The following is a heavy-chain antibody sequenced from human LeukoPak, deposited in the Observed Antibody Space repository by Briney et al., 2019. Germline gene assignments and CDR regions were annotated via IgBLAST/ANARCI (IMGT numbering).Heavy chain of an antibody. J-gene: IGHJ4*02. Sequence: GGSLRLSCAASGFTLSDYYMSWIRQAPGKGLEWVSYSSSSGTTIYYADSVKGRFAISRDNAKNSLYLQMDSLRAEDTAVYYCARRRDFIDYWGQGTLVTVSS. CDR3: ARRRDFIDY. D-gene: IGHD3/OR15-3a*01. V-gene: IGHV3-11*01. CDR2: SSSSGTTI. CDR1: GFTLSDYY.